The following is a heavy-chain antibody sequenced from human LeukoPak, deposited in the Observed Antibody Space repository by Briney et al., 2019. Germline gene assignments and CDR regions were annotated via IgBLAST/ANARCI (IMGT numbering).Heavy chain of an antibody. Sequence: PSETLSLTCTVSGGSISSYYWSWIRQPPGKGLEWIGYIYYSGSTNYNPSLKSRVTISVDTSKNQFSLKLSSVTAADTAVYYCATGRHSSWSSRWGQGTLVTVSS. CDR3: ATGRHSSWSSR. CDR1: GGSISSYY. V-gene: IGHV4-59*01. D-gene: IGHD6-13*01. J-gene: IGHJ4*02. CDR2: IYYSGST.